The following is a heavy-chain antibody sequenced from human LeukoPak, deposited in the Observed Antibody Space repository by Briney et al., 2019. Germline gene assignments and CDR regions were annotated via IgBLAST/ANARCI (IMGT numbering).Heavy chain of an antibody. CDR2: IYSGGST. V-gene: IGHV3-53*01. D-gene: IGHD4-11*01. J-gene: IGHJ3*02. CDR3: ASRRNYPAFDI. Sequence: GGSLRLSCAASGFTLSSNYMSWVRQAPGKGLESVSVIYSGGSTYYADSVKGRFTISRDNSKNTLYLQMNSLRAEDTAVYYCASRRNYPAFDIWGQGTMVTVSS. CDR1: GFTLSSNY.